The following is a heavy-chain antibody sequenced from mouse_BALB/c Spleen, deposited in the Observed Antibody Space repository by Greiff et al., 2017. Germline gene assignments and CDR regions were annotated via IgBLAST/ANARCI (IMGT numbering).Heavy chain of an antibody. CDR2: INPSTGYT. J-gene: IGHJ1*01. CDR1: GYTFTSYW. V-gene: IGHV1-7*01. D-gene: IGHD2-1*01. Sequence: QVQLKQSGAELAKPGASVKMSCKASGYTFTSYWMHWVKQRPGQGLEWIGYINPSTGYTEYNQKFKDKATLTADKSSSTAYMQLSSLTSEDSAVYYCARADGNYGYFDVWGAGTTVTVSS. CDR3: ARADGNYGYFDV.